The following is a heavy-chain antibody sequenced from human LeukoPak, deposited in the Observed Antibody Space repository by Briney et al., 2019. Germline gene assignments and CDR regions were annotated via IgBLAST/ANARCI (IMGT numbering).Heavy chain of an antibody. CDR3: ARDRSSGYDAFDI. CDR1: GFTFINYN. D-gene: IGHD3-22*01. V-gene: IGHV3-21*01. Sequence: AGGSLRLSCAAAGFTFINYNMNWVRQAPGKGLEWVSSISSSSSYIYFRDSVKGRFTISRDNAKNSLYLQMNSLRAEDTAVYYCARDRSSGYDAFDIWGQGAMVTVSS. CDR2: ISSSSSYI. J-gene: IGHJ3*02.